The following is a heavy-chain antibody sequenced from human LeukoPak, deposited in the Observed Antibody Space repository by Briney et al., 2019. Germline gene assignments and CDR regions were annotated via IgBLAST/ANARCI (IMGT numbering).Heavy chain of an antibody. D-gene: IGHD6-6*01. V-gene: IGHV3-23*01. J-gene: IGHJ4*02. Sequence: GGSLRLSCAASGFTFSSYDMSWVRQAPGKGLEWVLALSGSGGTTYADSVKGRFTISRDNSKNTVYLQMNSLRAEDTAVYYCAKDPPQLTYYFDYWGQGTLVTVSS. CDR3: AKDPPQLTYYFDY. CDR2: LSGSGGTT. CDR1: GFTFSSYD.